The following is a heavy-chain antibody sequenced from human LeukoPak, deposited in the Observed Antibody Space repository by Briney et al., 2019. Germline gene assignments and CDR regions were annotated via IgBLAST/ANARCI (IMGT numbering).Heavy chain of an antibody. CDR1: GGPISSGGYY. Sequence: KPSQTLSLTCTVSGGPISSGGYYWSWIRQHPGKGLEWIGYIYYSGSTYYNPSLKSRVIISVDTSKNQFSMKLSSVTAADTAVYYCARVLPHRHLRYGYYGRRGYAFDIWGQGTMVTVSS. CDR2: IYYSGST. CDR3: ARVLPHRHLRYGYYGRRGYAFDI. V-gene: IGHV4-31*03. J-gene: IGHJ3*02. D-gene: IGHD4-17*01.